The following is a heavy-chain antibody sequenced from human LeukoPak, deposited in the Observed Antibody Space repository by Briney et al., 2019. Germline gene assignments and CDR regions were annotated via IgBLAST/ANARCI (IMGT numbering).Heavy chain of an antibody. V-gene: IGHV1-24*01. J-gene: IGHJ4*02. CDR1: GYTLTELS. Sequence: ASVEVSCKVSGYTLTELSMHWVRQAPGKGLEWMGGFDPEDGETIYAQKFQGRVTMTEDTSTDTAYMELSSLRSEDTAVYYCATPPPRIVGALSSYWGQGTLVTVSS. D-gene: IGHD1-26*01. CDR2: FDPEDGET. CDR3: ATPPPRIVGALSSY.